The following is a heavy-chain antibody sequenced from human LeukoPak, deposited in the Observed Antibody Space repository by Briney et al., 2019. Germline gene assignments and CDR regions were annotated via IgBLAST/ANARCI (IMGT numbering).Heavy chain of an antibody. J-gene: IGHJ4*02. CDR1: GLTVSNNY. V-gene: IGHV3-66*02. CDR3: ARDLRPNRYFDY. Sequence: PGGSLRLSCAASGLTVSNNYMSWVRQAPGKGLDWVSVIYSGGSTYYADSVEGRFTISRDNSKNTLYLQMNSLRAEDTAVYYCARDLRPNRYFDYWGQGTLVTVSS. CDR2: IYSGGST. D-gene: IGHD4-17*01.